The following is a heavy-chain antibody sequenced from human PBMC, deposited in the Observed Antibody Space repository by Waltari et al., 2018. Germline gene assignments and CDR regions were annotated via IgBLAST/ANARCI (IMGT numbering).Heavy chain of an antibody. Sequence: QVQLVQSGAEVKKPGSSEKVSCKASGGTFSSYAISWVRQAPGQGREWMGGIIPILGIANYEQKFQGRVTITADESTSTAYRELSSLRSEDTAVYYCARETYYYDSSGEGFDIWGQGTMVTVSS. V-gene: IGHV1-69*04. CDR2: IIPILGIA. CDR1: GGTFSSYA. D-gene: IGHD3-22*01. J-gene: IGHJ3*02. CDR3: ARETYYYDSSGEGFDI.